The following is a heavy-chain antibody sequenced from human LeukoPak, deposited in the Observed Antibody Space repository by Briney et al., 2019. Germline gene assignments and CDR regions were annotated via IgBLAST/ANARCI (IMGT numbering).Heavy chain of an antibody. Sequence: SQTLSLTCAVSGGSISSGGYSWSWIRQPPGKGLEWIGRIHTSGNTNYNPSLKSRVTMSVDTSRTQFSLNLKSVTAADTAVYYCAMEVAEWFDPWGQGALVIVSS. CDR3: AMEVAEWFDP. J-gene: IGHJ5*02. CDR2: IHTSGNT. CDR1: GGSISSGGYS. D-gene: IGHD1-14*01. V-gene: IGHV4-61*02.